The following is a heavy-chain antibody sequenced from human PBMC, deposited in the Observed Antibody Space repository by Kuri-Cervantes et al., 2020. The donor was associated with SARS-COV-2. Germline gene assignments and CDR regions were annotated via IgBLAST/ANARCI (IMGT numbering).Heavy chain of an antibody. J-gene: IGHJ4*02. Sequence: GESLKISCAASGFNFRTYGLHWVRQAPGKGLEWVALISFDGSNKYYADSVKGRFTISRDNPKNTLYLQMNSLRTEDTAVYYCAKDRQNYGFWGGLDYWGQGTLVTVSS. D-gene: IGHD3-3*01. CDR2: ISFDGSNK. CDR1: GFNFRTYG. V-gene: IGHV3-30*18. CDR3: AKDRQNYGFWGGLDY.